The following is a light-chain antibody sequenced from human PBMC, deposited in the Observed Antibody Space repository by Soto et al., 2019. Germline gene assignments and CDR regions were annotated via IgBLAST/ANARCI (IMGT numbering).Light chain of an antibody. J-gene: IGKJ3*01. CDR3: QHYTTYSGT. CDR2: WAS. CDR1: QSISTW. V-gene: IGKV1-5*03. Sequence: DIHMTQSPATLSASVGDRVTITCRASQSISTWLAWYQQKPGKAPKLLIYWASSLESGVPSRFSGSGSGTEXXXTIXXLXXDDFATYYCQHYTTYSGTFGPGTKVDIK.